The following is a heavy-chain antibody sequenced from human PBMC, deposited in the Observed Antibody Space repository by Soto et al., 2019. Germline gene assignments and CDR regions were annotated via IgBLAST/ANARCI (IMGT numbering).Heavy chain of an antibody. CDR1: GFTFSSYA. J-gene: IGHJ3*02. V-gene: IGHV3-23*01. CDR2: ISGSGGST. CDR3: AKALIVVVPAVTTDAFDI. D-gene: IGHD2-2*01. Sequence: GGSLRLSCAASGFTFSSYAMSWVRQAPGKGLEWVSAISGSGGSTYYADSVKGRFTISRDNSKNTLYLQMNSLRAEDTAVYYCAKALIVVVPAVTTDAFDIWGQGTMVTVSS.